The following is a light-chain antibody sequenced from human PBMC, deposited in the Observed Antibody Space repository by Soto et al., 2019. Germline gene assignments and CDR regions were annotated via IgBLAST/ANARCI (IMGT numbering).Light chain of an antibody. V-gene: IGLV7-46*01. Sequence: QAVVTQEPSLTVSPGGTVTLTCGSSTGAVTSGHYPHWFQQKPGQAPRTLIYDATNKQSWTPARFSGSLLGGKAALTLSGAQPEDEGDYYCSLSYGGARVFGGGTKVTVL. CDR2: DAT. J-gene: IGLJ2*01. CDR1: TGAVTSGHY. CDR3: SLSYGGARV.